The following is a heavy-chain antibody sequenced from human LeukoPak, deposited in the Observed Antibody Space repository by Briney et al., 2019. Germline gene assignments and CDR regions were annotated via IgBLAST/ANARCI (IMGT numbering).Heavy chain of an antibody. Sequence: PGGSLRLSCAASGFTFSSKWMSWVRQAPGKGLEWVAVISYDGSNKYYADSVKGRFTISRDNSKNTLYLQMNSLRAEDTAVYYCARGYYDYVWGSYRYPRGLDYWGQGTLVTVSS. CDR1: GFTFSSKW. CDR3: ARGYYDYVWGSYRYPRGLDY. J-gene: IGHJ4*02. CDR2: ISYDGSNK. V-gene: IGHV3-30-3*01. D-gene: IGHD3-16*02.